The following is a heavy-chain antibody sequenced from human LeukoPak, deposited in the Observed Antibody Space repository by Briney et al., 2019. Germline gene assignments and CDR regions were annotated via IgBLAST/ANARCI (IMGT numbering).Heavy chain of an antibody. J-gene: IGHJ4*02. Sequence: GGSLRLSCAASGFTFSTYSMNWVRQAPGKGLEWVSSISGSSEYIYYADSVKGRFTISRDNGKNSLYLQMNSLRAEDTAVYYCARRLPLGCSGTSCFAGPVDYWGQGTLVTVSS. D-gene: IGHD2-2*01. V-gene: IGHV3-21*01. CDR1: GFTFSTYS. CDR2: ISGSSEYI. CDR3: ARRLPLGCSGTSCFAGPVDY.